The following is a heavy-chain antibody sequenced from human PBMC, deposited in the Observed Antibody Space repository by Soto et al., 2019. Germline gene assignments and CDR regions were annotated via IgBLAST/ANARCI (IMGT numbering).Heavy chain of an antibody. J-gene: IGHJ5*02. D-gene: IGHD1-26*01. CDR2: HYSGGST. CDR3: ARHRHPRGTVGATSPLDP. Sequence: GGSLRLSCAISGFSVSGNYLSWVRQAPGKGLEWVSVHYSGGSTYYADSVQGRFTISRDKSNNTLYLQMRRVRAEDTAVYFCARHRHPRGTVGATSPLDPWGQGTQVTVSS. CDR1: GFSVSGNY. V-gene: IGHV3-53*01.